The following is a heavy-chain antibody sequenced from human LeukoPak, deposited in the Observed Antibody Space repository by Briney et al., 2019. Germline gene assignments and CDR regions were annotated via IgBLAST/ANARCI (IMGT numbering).Heavy chain of an antibody. CDR3: ARDHVYGSGSPYYYYGMDV. Sequence: SETLSLTCTVSGGSISSFYWSWIRQPAGEGLEWIGRISASGSTNYNPSLMGRVTMSVDTSKNQFSLKLSSVTAADAAVYYCARDHVYGSGSPYYYYGMDVWGQGTTITVSS. CDR1: GGSISSFY. CDR2: ISASGST. J-gene: IGHJ6*02. V-gene: IGHV4-4*07. D-gene: IGHD3-10*01.